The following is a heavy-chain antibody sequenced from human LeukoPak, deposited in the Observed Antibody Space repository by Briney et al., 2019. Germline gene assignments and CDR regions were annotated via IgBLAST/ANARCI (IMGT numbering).Heavy chain of an antibody. CDR2: IYISGST. D-gene: IGHD5-18*01. Sequence: SETLSLTCTVSGGSISTHYWSWIRQSAGKGLEWIGRIYISGSTDYNPSLKSRVTMSVDTPKNQFSLKLSPVTAADTAVYYCARGGQHLWPAYFDYWGQGTLVTVSS. J-gene: IGHJ4*02. V-gene: IGHV4-4*07. CDR3: ARGGQHLWPAYFDY. CDR1: GGSISTHY.